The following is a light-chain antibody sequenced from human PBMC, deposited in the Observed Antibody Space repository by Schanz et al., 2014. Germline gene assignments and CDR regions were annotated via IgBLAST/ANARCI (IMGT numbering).Light chain of an antibody. J-gene: IGKJ1*01. CDR3: QEYGSSRT. Sequence: EIVMTQSPATLSVSPGDGATLSCRTSQSVGSNLAWYQQKPGQAPRLLIYGASSRATGIPDRFSGSGSGTDFTLTISRLEPEDFAVYYCQEYGSSRTFGQGTRVEIK. CDR1: QSVGSN. CDR2: GAS. V-gene: IGKV3-20*01.